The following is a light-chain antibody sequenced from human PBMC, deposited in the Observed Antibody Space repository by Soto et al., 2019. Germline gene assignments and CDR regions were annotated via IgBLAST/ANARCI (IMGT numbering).Light chain of an antibody. CDR1: SIDVGGYNY. J-gene: IGLJ2*01. CDR2: DVS. CDR3: SSYTSSSNLVV. Sequence: QSALTQPASVSGSPGQSITISCTGTSIDVGGYNYVSWYQQHPGKAPKLMIYDVSNRPSGVSNCFSGSKSGNTASLTISGLQAEDEADYYCSSYTSSSNLVVFGGGTKLTVL. V-gene: IGLV2-14*01.